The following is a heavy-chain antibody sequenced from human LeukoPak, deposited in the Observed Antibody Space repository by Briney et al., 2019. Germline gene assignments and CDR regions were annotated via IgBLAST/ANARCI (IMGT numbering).Heavy chain of an antibody. CDR2: IYYSGST. Sequence: PSETLSLTCTVSGGSISSYYWSWIRQPPGKGLEWIGHIYYSGSTKYNPSLKSRVTISVDTSKNQFSLKLSSVTAADTAVYYCARLGRSLGVVVVAATDAFDIWGQGTMVTVSS. V-gene: IGHV4-59*08. CDR3: ARLGRSLGVVVVAATDAFDI. D-gene: IGHD2-15*01. CDR1: GGSISSYY. J-gene: IGHJ3*02.